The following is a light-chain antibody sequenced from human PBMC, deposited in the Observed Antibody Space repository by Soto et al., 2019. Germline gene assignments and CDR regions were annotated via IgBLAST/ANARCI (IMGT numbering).Light chain of an antibody. CDR3: QQYNNWSWT. V-gene: IGKV3-15*01. J-gene: IGKJ1*01. CDR2: GAS. CDR1: QSVSSN. Sequence: EIVMTQSPATLSVSPGERATLSCRASQSVSSNLAWYQQKPGQAPRLLIYGASTRATGIPARFSGSGSGTEFTLTISSLQSEDLAVYYCQQYNNWSWTFGQGTKV.